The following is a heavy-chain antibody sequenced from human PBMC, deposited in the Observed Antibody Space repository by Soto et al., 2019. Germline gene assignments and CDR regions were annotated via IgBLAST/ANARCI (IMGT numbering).Heavy chain of an antibody. CDR3: AKDGGKDGYFGNWFDP. D-gene: IGHD5-18*01. J-gene: IGHJ5*02. Sequence: QVQLLQSGAEVKKPGSSVKVSCKASGGTFSNYAITWVRQAPGQGLEWLGRSIPIFGSTNFAQKFQGRVTHTADESTTTVYMELSSLRSDDTAVYFCAKDGGKDGYFGNWFDPWGQGTLVTVSS. CDR2: SIPIFGST. V-gene: IGHV1-69*15. CDR1: GGTFSNYA.